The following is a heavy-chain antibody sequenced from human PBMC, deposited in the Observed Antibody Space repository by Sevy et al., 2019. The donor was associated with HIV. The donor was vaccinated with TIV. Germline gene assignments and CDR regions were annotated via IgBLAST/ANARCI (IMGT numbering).Heavy chain of an antibody. CDR2: ISSSSADI. J-gene: IGHJ3*02. CDR1: GFTFSNYN. CDR3: ARDLLVGSTYVFDI. D-gene: IGHD1-26*01. V-gene: IGHV3-21*01. Sequence: GGSLRLSCAASGFTFSNYNMNWVRQAPGEGLKWVSSISSSSADIYYTDSVKGRFTVSRYKSRKSLFLQMNGLSAEDTALYYCARDLLVGSTYVFDIWGRGTMVTVSS.